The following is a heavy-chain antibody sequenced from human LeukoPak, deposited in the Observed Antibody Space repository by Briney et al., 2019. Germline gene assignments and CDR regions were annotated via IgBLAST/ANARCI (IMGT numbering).Heavy chain of an antibody. Sequence: SETLSLTCSVSGGSISSGNYHWSWIRQPAGKGLEWIGRIYSSGTTNYNPSFKSRATISEDTSKDQFSLKLTSVTAADTAVYYCTRDLTQYYDVWSGSHGFDLWGQGTMVIVSS. D-gene: IGHD3-3*01. J-gene: IGHJ3*01. CDR3: TRDLTQYYDVWSGSHGFDL. CDR2: IYSSGTT. CDR1: GGSISSGNYH. V-gene: IGHV4-61*02.